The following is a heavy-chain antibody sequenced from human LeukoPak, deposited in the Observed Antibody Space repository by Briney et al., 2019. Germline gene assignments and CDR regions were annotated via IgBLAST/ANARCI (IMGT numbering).Heavy chain of an antibody. CDR3: ARVGGYSSSWASYYYYGMDV. D-gene: IGHD6-13*01. V-gene: IGHV4-59*01. CDR2: IYYSGST. J-gene: IGHJ6*02. CDR1: GGSISSYY. Sequence: PSETLSLTCTVSGGSISSYYWSWIRQPPGKGLEWIGYIYYSGSTNYNPSLKSRVTISVDTSKNQFSLKLSSVTAADTAVYYCARVGGYSSSWASYYYYGMDVWGQGTTVTISS.